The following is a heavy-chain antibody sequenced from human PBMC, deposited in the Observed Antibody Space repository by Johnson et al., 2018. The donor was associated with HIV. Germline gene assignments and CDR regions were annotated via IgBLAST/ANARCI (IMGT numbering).Heavy chain of an antibody. D-gene: IGHD5-12*01. CDR2: ISYDGSNK. V-gene: IGHV3-30*12. J-gene: IGHJ3*02. Sequence: MKWVRQTPGMGLEWVAVISYDGSNKYYADSVKGRFTISRDNAKNTLYLQMNSLRAEDTAVYYCARDRRLADAFDIWGQGTMVTVSS. CDR3: ARDRRLADAFDI.